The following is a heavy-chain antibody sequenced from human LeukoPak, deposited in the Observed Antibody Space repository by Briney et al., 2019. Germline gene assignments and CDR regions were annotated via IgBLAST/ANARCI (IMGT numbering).Heavy chain of an antibody. Sequence: PGGSLRLSCAASGFTFSSYAMHWVRQAPGKGLEWVAVISYDGSNKYYADSVKGRFTISRDNSKNTLDLQMNSLRAEDTAVYYCARDHYYGSGSYHFDYWGQGTLVTVSS. V-gene: IGHV3-30*04. J-gene: IGHJ4*02. CDR2: ISYDGSNK. CDR3: ARDHYYGSGSYHFDY. D-gene: IGHD3-10*01. CDR1: GFTFSSYA.